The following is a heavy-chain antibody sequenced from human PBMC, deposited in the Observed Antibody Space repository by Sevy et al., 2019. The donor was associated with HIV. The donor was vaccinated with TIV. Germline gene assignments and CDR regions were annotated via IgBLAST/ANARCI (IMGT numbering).Heavy chain of an antibody. J-gene: IGHJ4*02. CDR1: GYTFTGYY. CDR2: INPNSGGT. V-gene: IGHV1-2*02. D-gene: IGHD5-18*01. CDR3: ARPRLGYGGLFGFDY. Sequence: ASVKVSCKASGYTFTGYYMHWVRQAPGQGLEWMGWINPNSGGTNYAQKFQGRVTMTRDTSISTAYMELSRLRSDDTAVYYCARPRLGYGGLFGFDYWGQGTLVTVSS.